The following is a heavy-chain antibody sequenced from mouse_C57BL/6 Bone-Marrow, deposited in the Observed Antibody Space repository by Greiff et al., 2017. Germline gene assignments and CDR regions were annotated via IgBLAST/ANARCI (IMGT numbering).Heavy chain of an antibody. Sequence: EVQLQQSGPELVKPGASVKMSCKASGYTFTDYNMHWVKQSHGKSLEWIGYINPNNGGTSYNQKFKGKATLTVNKSSSTAYMELHSLTSEDSAVYYCARGNDYDGPFDYWGQGTTLTVSS. CDR2: INPNNGGT. CDR1: GYTFTDYN. V-gene: IGHV1-22*01. J-gene: IGHJ2*01. D-gene: IGHD2-4*01. CDR3: ARGNDYDGPFDY.